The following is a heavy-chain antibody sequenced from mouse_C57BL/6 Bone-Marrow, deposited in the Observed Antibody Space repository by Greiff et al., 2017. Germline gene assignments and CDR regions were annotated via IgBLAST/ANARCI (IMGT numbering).Heavy chain of an antibody. D-gene: IGHD1-1*01. CDR1: GYTFTSYW. V-gene: IGHV1-64*01. Sequence: QVQLQQPGAELVKPGASVKLSCKASGYTFTSYWMHWVKQRPGQGLEWIGMIHPYSGSTNYNEKFKSKATLTVDKSSSTAYMQLSSLTSEDSAVYYCARRGYYGSRFDYWGQGTTLTVSS. CDR2: IHPYSGST. J-gene: IGHJ2*01. CDR3: ARRGYYGSRFDY.